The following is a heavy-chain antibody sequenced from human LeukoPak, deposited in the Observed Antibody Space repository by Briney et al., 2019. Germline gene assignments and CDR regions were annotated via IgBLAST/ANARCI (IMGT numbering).Heavy chain of an antibody. CDR2: IYYSGST. Sequence: PSETLSLTCTVSGGSISSYYWSWIRQPPGKGLEWIRYIYYSGSTNYNPSLKSRVTISVDTSKNQFSLKLSSVTAADTAVYYCARAWYYGSGSYYLDYWGQGTLVTVSS. CDR3: ARAWYYGSGSYYLDY. CDR1: GGSISSYY. J-gene: IGHJ4*02. D-gene: IGHD3-10*01. V-gene: IGHV4-59*01.